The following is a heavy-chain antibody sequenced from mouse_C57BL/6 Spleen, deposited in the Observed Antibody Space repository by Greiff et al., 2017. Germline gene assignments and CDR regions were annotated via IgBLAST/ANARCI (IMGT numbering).Heavy chain of an antibody. D-gene: IGHD1-1*01. CDR3: ARGDYGSPYYFDY. Sequence: QVQLQQPGAELVKPGASVKLSCKASGYTFTSYWMHWVKQRPGQGLEWIGMIHPSSGSTNYNEKFKSKATLTVDKSSSTAYMQLSSLTSEDSAVYYCARGDYGSPYYFDYWGQGTTLTVSS. J-gene: IGHJ2*01. CDR1: GYTFTSYW. V-gene: IGHV1-64*01. CDR2: IHPSSGST.